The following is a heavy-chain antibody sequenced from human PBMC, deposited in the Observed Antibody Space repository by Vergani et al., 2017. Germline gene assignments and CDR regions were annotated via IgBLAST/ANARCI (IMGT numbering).Heavy chain of an antibody. D-gene: IGHD2-21*01. J-gene: IGHJ6*02. V-gene: IGHV4-31*03. CDR3: ARVQFLNPLFPSPYGMDV. CDR2: IYYSGST. CDR1: GGSISSGGYY. Sequence: QVQLQESGPGLVKPSQTLSLTCTVSGGSISSGGYYWSWIRQHPGKGLEWIGYIYYSGSTNYNPSLKSRVTISVDTSKNQFSLKLSSVTAADTAVYYCARVQFLNPLFPSPYGMDVWGQGTTVTVSS.